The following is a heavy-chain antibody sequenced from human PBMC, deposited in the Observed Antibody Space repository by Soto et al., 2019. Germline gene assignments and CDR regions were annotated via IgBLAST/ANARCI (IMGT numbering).Heavy chain of an antibody. J-gene: IGHJ5*02. CDR2: ISSYNGNT. CDR3: AREGAAAGKGWFDP. Sequence: ASVKVSCKASGYTFTSYGISWVRQAPGQGLEWMGWISSYNGNTNYAQKLQGRVTMTTDTSTSTAYMELRSLRSDDTAVYYCAREGAAAGKGWFDPWGQGALVTVSS. V-gene: IGHV1-18*04. D-gene: IGHD6-13*01. CDR1: GYTFTSYG.